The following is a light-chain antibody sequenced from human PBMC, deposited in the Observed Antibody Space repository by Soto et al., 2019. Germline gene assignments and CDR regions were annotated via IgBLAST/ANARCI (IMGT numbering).Light chain of an antibody. J-gene: IGKJ5*01. CDR2: DAS. Sequence: EIVLTQSPATLSSFPGDRATLSCRASQSVSSYLAWYQQKPGQAPRLLIYDASNRATGIPARFSGSGSGTDFTLTISSLEPEDFAVYYCQQRSNWPSITFGQGTRLEIK. CDR3: QQRSNWPSIT. V-gene: IGKV3-11*01. CDR1: QSVSSY.